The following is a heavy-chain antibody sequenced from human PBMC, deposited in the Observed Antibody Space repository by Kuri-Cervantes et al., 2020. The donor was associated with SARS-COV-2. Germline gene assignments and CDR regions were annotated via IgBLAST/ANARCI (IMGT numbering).Heavy chain of an antibody. D-gene: IGHD2-2*01. V-gene: IGHV3-23*01. CDR1: GFTFSSYA. J-gene: IGHJ4*02. CDR2: ISGSGGST. CDR3: AKDRAIVVVPAAMGIGY. Sequence: GGSLRLSCAASGFTFSSYAMSWVRQAPGKGLEWVSAISGSGGSTYYADSVKGRFTISRDNSKNTLYLQMNSLRAEDTAVYYYAKDRAIVVVPAAMGIGYWGQGTLVTVSS.